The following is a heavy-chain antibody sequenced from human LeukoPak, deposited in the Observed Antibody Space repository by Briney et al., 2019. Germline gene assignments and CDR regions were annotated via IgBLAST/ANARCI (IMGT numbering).Heavy chain of an antibody. CDR3: ARRRATMVRGAPYYFDY. V-gene: IGHV4-34*01. D-gene: IGHD3-10*01. CDR1: GGSFSGYY. Sequence: SETLSLTCAVYGGSFSGYYWSWLRQPPGKGLEWIGEINHSGSTNYNPSLKSRVTISVDTSKNQLSLKLSSVTAADTAVYYCARRRATMVRGAPYYFDYWGQGTLVTVSS. J-gene: IGHJ4*02. CDR2: INHSGST.